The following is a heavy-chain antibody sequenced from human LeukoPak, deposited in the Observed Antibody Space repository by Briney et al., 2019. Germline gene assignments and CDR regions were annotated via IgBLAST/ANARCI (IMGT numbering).Heavy chain of an antibody. J-gene: IGHJ4*02. CDR3: AKGYPSAIVY. V-gene: IGHV3-30*02. CDR1: GFTFSSYG. D-gene: IGHD5-18*01. CDR2: IRYDGSNK. Sequence: AGGSLRLSCAASGFTFSSYGMHWVRQAPGKGLEWVAFIRYDGSNKYYADSVKGRFTISRDNSKNTLYLQMNSLRAEDTAVYYCAKGYPSAIVYWGQGTLVTVSS.